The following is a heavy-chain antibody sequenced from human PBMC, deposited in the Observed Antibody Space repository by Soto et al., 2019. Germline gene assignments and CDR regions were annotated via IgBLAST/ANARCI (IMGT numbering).Heavy chain of an antibody. CDR1: GFTFSSYG. CDR2: IWYDGSNK. D-gene: IGHD2-2*02. Sequence: GGSLRLSCAASGFTFSSYGMHWVRQAPGKGLEWVAVIWYDGSNKYHADSVKGRFTISRDNSKNTLYLQMNSLRAEDTAVYYCAREFGSVVVPAAILGYWGQGTLVTV. J-gene: IGHJ4*02. V-gene: IGHV3-33*01. CDR3: AREFGSVVVPAAILGY.